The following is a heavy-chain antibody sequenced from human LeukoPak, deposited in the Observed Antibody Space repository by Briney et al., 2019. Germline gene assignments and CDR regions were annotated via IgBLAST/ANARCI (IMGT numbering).Heavy chain of an antibody. Sequence: GASVKVSCKASGYTFTGYYMHWVRQAPGQGLEWMGWINPNSGGTNYAQKFQGRVTMTRDTSISTAYMELSRLRFDDTAVYYCASSLYNWNDGGNWFDPWGQGTLVTVSS. V-gene: IGHV1-2*02. J-gene: IGHJ5*02. CDR3: ASSLYNWNDGGNWFDP. CDR2: INPNSGGT. CDR1: GYTFTGYY. D-gene: IGHD1-20*01.